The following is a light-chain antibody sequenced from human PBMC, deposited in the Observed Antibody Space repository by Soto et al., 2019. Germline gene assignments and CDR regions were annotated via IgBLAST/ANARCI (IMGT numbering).Light chain of an antibody. Sequence: ENVLTQSPGTPSLSPGEKATLSCRASQSVSSSYLAWYQQKPGQAPRLLIYGASSRATGIPDRFSGSGSGTDFTLTISRLEPEDFAVYYCQQYGSSPPITFGQGTRLEIK. V-gene: IGKV3-20*01. CDR3: QQYGSSPPIT. CDR2: GAS. J-gene: IGKJ5*01. CDR1: QSVSSSY.